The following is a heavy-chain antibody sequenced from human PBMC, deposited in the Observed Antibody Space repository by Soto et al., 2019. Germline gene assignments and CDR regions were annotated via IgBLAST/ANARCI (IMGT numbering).Heavy chain of an antibody. CDR2: IYHSGST. CDR3: TSKFGQVLPDAFDI. Sequence: SETLSLTCAVSGDSISRSYWWSWVRQLPGKGLEWIGEIYHSGSTIYNPSLQSRVTLSVDKSKNEFSLKMSSVTDADTAVYYCTSKFGQVLPDAFDIWGQGTMVTGSS. J-gene: IGHJ3*02. D-gene: IGHD3-10*01. V-gene: IGHV4-4*02. CDR1: GDSISRSYW.